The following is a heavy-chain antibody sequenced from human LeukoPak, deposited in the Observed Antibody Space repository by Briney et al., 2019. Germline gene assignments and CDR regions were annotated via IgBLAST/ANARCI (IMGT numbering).Heavy chain of an antibody. V-gene: IGHV4-4*07. CDR3: ARDNDFFDY. CDR1: GGSINTYY. Sequence: SETLSLTCSVSGGSINTYYWSCIRQPAGKGLEWIGCIHSSGSTHYNPSLKSRVTMSLDTSKNQFSLKLTSVTAADTAVYYCARDNDFFDYWGQGTLVTVSS. CDR2: IHSSGST. J-gene: IGHJ4*02.